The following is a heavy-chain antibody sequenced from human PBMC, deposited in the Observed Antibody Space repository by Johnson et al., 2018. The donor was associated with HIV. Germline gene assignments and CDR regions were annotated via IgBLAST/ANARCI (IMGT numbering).Heavy chain of an antibody. CDR2: INWNGGST. D-gene: IGHD5-24*01. Sequence: VQVVESGGGVVQPGRSLRLSCAASGFTFSSYGMSWVRQAPGKGLEWVSGINWNGGSTGYADSVKGRFTISRDNAKNSLYLQMNSLRAEDTAVYFCARGCRDGYTCDVFDVWGQGTMVTVSS. CDR1: GFTFSSYG. J-gene: IGHJ3*01. V-gene: IGHV3-20*04. CDR3: ARGCRDGYTCDVFDV.